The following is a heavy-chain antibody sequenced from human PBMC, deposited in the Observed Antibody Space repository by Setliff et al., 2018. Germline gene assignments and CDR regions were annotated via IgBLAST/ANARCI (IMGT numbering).Heavy chain of an antibody. CDR1: GFTVSSNY. Sequence: GGSLRLSCAASGFTVSSNYMSWVRQAPGKGLEWVSVIYSGGSTYYADSVKGRFTISRDNSKNTLYLQMNSLRAEDTAVYYCARFRTAAAGGGNAFDIWGQGTMVTVSS. D-gene: IGHD6-13*01. CDR2: IYSGGST. J-gene: IGHJ3*02. CDR3: ARFRTAAAGGGNAFDI. V-gene: IGHV3-53*01.